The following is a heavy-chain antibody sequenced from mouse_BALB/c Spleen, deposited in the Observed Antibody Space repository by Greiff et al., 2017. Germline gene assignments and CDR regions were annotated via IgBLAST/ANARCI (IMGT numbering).Heavy chain of an antibody. Sequence: VQVVESGAELAKPGASVKMSCKASGYTFTSYWMHWVKQRPGQGLEWIGYINPSTGYTEYNQKFKDKATLTADKSSSTAYMQLSSLTSEDSAVYYCARGGDWAYYYAMDYWGQGTSVTVSS. J-gene: IGHJ4*01. CDR3: ARGGDWAYYYAMDY. CDR1: GYTFTSYW. V-gene: IGHV1-7*01. CDR2: INPSTGYT. D-gene: IGHD4-1*01.